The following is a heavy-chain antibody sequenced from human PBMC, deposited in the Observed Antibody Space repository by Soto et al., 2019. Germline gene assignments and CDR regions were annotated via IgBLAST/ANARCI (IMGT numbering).Heavy chain of an antibody. Sequence: ASVKVSCKASGYTFTSYGISWVRQAPGQGLEWMGWISAYNGNTNYAQKLQGRVTMTTDTSTSTAYMELRSLRSDDTAVYYCARDRRRPKVPPDWFDPWGQGTLVTVSS. J-gene: IGHJ5*02. CDR1: GYTFTSYG. V-gene: IGHV1-18*01. CDR2: ISAYNGNT. CDR3: ARDRRRPKVPPDWFDP. D-gene: IGHD2-2*01.